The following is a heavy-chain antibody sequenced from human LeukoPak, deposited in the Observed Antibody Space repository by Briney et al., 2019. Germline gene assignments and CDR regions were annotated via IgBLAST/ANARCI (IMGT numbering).Heavy chain of an antibody. Sequence: HAGGSLRLSCAASGFTFSTSAMNWVRQGPGKGLEWVSTISDAAGTTYYADSMRGRFTISRDNSKNTLYLQMNSLRAEDTAVYYCAKGEFWSAYYNWGQGTLVTVSS. CDR1: GFTFSTSA. D-gene: IGHD3-3*01. V-gene: IGHV3-23*01. CDR2: ISDAAGTT. J-gene: IGHJ4*02. CDR3: AKGEFWSAYYN.